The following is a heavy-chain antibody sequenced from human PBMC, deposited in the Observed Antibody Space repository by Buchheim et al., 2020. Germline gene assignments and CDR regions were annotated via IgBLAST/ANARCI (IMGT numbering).Heavy chain of an antibody. D-gene: IGHD3-22*01. V-gene: IGHV4-4*02. CDR3: ARIPRYYYDSSGYYMSWEQDY. J-gene: IGHJ4*02. Sequence: QVQLQESGPGLVKPSGTLSFTCAVSGGSISSSNWWSWVRQPPGKGLEWIGEIYHSGSTNYNPSLKSRVTISVDKSKNQFSLKLSSVTAADTAVYYCARIPRYYYDSSGYYMSWEQDYWGQGTL. CDR2: IYHSGST. CDR1: GGSISSSNW.